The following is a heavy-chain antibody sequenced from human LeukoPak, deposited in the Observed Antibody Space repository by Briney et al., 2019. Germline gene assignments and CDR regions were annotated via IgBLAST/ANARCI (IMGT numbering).Heavy chain of an antibody. CDR2: INHSGST. D-gene: IGHD3-22*01. V-gene: IGHV4-34*01. CDR3: AREVDYYDSSGYYRAWFDP. J-gene: IGHJ5*02. CDR1: GGSFSGYY. Sequence: PSETLSLTCAVYGGSFSGYYWSWIRQPPGKGLEWIGEINHSGSTNYNPSLKSRVTISVDTSKNQFSLKLSSVTAADTAVYYCAREVDYYDSSGYYRAWFDPWGRGTLVTVSS.